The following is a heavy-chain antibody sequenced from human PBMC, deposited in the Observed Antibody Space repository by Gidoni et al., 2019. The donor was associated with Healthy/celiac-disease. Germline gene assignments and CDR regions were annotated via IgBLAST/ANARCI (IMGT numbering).Heavy chain of an antibody. CDR1: GGSFSGDY. CDR2: INHSGST. CDR3: ARATAYSSGWTIYWYFDL. V-gene: IGHV4-34*01. D-gene: IGHD6-19*01. J-gene: IGHJ2*01. Sequence: QVQLQQWGAGLLKPSGTLSLTCAVDGGSFSGDYWSWIRQPPGKGLEWIGEINHSGSTNYNPSLKSRVTISVDTSKNQFSLKLSSVTAADTAVYYCARATAYSSGWTIYWYFDLWGRGTLVTVSS.